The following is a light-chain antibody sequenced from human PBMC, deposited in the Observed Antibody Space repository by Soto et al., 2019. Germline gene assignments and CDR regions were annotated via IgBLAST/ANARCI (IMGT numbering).Light chain of an antibody. J-gene: IGLJ1*01. CDR2: DVT. CDR3: NSYTTSGTDV. Sequence: QSALTQPASVSGSPGQSITISCTGTSSDVGAYNYVSWYQHLPGKAPKLMIYDVTNRPSGVSNRFSGSKSGNTASLSISGLQAEDEADYYCNSYTTSGTDVFGTGTQLTVL. CDR1: SSDVGAYNY. V-gene: IGLV2-14*03.